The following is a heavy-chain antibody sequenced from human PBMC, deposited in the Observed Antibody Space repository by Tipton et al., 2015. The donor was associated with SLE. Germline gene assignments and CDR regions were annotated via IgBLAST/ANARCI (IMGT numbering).Heavy chain of an antibody. Sequence: TLSLTCAVSGYSISSGYYWGWIRQPPGKGLEWIGSIYHSGSTYYNPSLKSRVTISVDTSKNQFSLKLSSVTAADTAVYYCARDRNPRDVDYWGQGTLVTVSS. CDR1: GYSISSGYY. V-gene: IGHV4-38-2*02. J-gene: IGHJ4*02. CDR2: IYHSGST. CDR3: ARDRNPRDVDY. D-gene: IGHD1-14*01.